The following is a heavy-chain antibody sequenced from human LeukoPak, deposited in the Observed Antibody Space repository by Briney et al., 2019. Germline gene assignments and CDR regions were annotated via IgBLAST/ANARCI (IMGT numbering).Heavy chain of an antibody. CDR2: MNPNSGNT. CDR3: ARAYSSGWYLHYYYYMDV. CDR1: GYTFTSYD. Sequence: ASVKVSCKASGYTFTSYDINWVRQATGQGLEWMGWMNPNSGNTGYAQKFQGRVTMTRNTSISTAYMELSSLRSEDTAVYYCARAYSSGWYLHYYYYMDVWGKGTTVTISS. J-gene: IGHJ6*03. D-gene: IGHD6-19*01. V-gene: IGHV1-8*01.